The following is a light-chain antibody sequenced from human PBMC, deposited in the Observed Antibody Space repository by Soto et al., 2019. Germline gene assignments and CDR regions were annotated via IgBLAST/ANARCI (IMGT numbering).Light chain of an antibody. V-gene: IGKV3-20*01. J-gene: IGKJ4*01. CDR1: QSLSRTY. Sequence: EIVSTQSPGTLSLSPGERATLSCRASQSLSRTYLAWYQQRPGQAPRLLIYGASSRATGIPDRFSGSGSGKDFTLTISRLEPEDFAVYYCQQYDSSPHTFGGGTKVEIK. CDR3: QQYDSSPHT. CDR2: GAS.